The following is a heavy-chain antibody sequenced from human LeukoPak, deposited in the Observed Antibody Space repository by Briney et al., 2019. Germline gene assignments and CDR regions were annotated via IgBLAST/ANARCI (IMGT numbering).Heavy chain of an antibody. D-gene: IGHD3-22*01. CDR1: GGSFSGYY. V-gene: IGHV4-34*01. CDR2: INHSGST. J-gene: IGHJ4*02. CDR3: ARVHYYDSSGYGG. Sequence: SETLSLTCAVYGGSFSGYYWSWIRQPPGKGLEWIGEINHSGSTNYDPSLKSRVTISVDTSKNQFSLKLSSVTAADTAVYYCARVHYYDSSGYGGWGQGTLVTVSS.